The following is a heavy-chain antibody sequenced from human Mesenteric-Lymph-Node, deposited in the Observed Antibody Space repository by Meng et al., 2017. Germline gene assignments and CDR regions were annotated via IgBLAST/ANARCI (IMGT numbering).Heavy chain of an antibody. Sequence: SETLSLTCTVSGGSISSGGYYWSWIRQHPGKGLEWIGYIYYSGSTYYNPSLKSRVTISVDTSKNQFSLKLSSVTAADTAVYYCPLFYQDSSAYSSLGDNWGQGTLVTVSS. CDR1: GGSISSGGYY. CDR3: PLFYQDSSAYSSLGDN. V-gene: IGHV4-31*03. J-gene: IGHJ4*02. CDR2: IYYSGST. D-gene: IGHD3-22*01.